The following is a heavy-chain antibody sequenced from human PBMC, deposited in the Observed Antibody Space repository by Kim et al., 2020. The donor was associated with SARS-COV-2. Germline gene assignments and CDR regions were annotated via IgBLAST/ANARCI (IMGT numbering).Heavy chain of an antibody. J-gene: IGHJ4*02. Sequence: GGSLRLSCAASGFTFSSYAMSWVRQAPGKGLEWVSAIIGNGDSTYYADSVKGRFTISRDNFEDTLYLQMNSLRAEDTAVYYCAKDWALGYSVYGSPGSFDTWGQGTLVTVSS. V-gene: IGHV3-23*01. CDR2: IIGNGDST. D-gene: IGHD5-12*01. CDR1: GFTFSSYA. CDR3: AKDWALGYSVYGSPGSFDT.